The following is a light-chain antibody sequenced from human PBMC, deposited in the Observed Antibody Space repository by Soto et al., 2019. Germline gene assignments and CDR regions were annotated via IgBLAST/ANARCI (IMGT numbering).Light chain of an antibody. J-gene: IGKJ1*01. V-gene: IGKV1-5*03. CDR3: QQYSSYWT. CDR1: QSISTW. CDR2: KAS. Sequence: DIQMTQSPSTLPASVGDRVTITCRASQSISTWLAGYQQKPGKAPNLLIYKASYLASGVPSRFSGGGSGTEFTLTISSLQPDDFATYYCQQYSSYWTFGQGTKVEIK.